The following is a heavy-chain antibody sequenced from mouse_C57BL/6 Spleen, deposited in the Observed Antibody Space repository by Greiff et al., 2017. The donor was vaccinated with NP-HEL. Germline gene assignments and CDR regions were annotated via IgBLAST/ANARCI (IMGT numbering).Heavy chain of an antibody. J-gene: IGHJ2*01. CDR3: ARRDYYYSNYLDY. D-gene: IGHD2-5*01. CDR1: GFTFSDYY. Sequence: EVQRVESGGGLVQPGGSLKLSCAASGFTFSDYYMYWVRQTPEKRLEWVAYISNGGGSTYYPDTVKGRFTISRDNAKNTLYLQMSRLKSEDTAMYYCARRDYYYSNYLDYWGQGTTLTVSS. CDR2: ISNGGGST. V-gene: IGHV5-12*01.